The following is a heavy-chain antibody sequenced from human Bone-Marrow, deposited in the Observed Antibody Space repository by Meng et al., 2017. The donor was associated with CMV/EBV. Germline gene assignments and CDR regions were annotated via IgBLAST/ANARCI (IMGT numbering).Heavy chain of an antibody. D-gene: IGHD3-10*01. CDR1: GFTVSSNY. Sequence: EVRSVESGGGLIQPGGSLRLSCAASGFTVSSNYMSWVRQAPGKGLEWVSVIYSGGSTYYADSVKGRFTISRDNSKNTLYLQMNSLRAEDTAVYYCARAGYYYGSGIDYWGQGTLVTVSS. CDR3: ARAGYYYGSGIDY. V-gene: IGHV3-53*01. J-gene: IGHJ4*02. CDR2: IYSGGST.